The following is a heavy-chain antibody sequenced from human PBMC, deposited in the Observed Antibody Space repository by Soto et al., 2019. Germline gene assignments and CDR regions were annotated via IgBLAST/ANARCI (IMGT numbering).Heavy chain of an antibody. CDR2: IYTSGST. Sequence: VQLVESGGGLVQPGGSLKLSCAASGFTFSGSAMHWVRQASGKGLEWVGRIYTSGSTNYNPSLKSRVTMSVDTSKNQFSLKLSSVTAADTAVYYCAREAGGDIVVVPAAIRDYFDYWGQGTLVTVSS. CDR3: AREAGGDIVVVPAAIRDYFDY. V-gene: IGHV4-4*07. D-gene: IGHD2-2*02. J-gene: IGHJ4*02. CDR1: GFTFSGSA.